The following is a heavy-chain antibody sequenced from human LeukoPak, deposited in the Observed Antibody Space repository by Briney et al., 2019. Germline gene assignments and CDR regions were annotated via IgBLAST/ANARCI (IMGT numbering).Heavy chain of an antibody. Sequence: GGSLRLSCAASAFTVSTYALSWVRQAPGKGLDWVSPISGSGAGTYYADSVKGRLTITRDNSKNTVQLQINSLSAEDQAVYYCVKVRGDGYNDYFDYWGQGTLVTVSS. CDR2: ISGSGAGT. V-gene: IGHV3-23*01. J-gene: IGHJ4*02. D-gene: IGHD5-24*01. CDR3: VKVRGDGYNDYFDY. CDR1: AFTVSTYA.